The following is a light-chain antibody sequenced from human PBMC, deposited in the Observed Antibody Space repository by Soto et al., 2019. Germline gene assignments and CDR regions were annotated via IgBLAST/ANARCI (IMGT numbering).Light chain of an antibody. CDR2: SNN. V-gene: IGLV1-44*01. CDR3: AAWDDSLNGYV. Sequence: QAVVTQPPSASGTPGQRVTISCSGSSSNIGSNTVNWYQQLPGTAPKLLIYSNNQRPSGVPDRFSGSKSGTSASLAISGLPSEDEADYYCAAWDDSLNGYVFRTGTQVTVL. J-gene: IGLJ1*01. CDR1: SSNIGSNT.